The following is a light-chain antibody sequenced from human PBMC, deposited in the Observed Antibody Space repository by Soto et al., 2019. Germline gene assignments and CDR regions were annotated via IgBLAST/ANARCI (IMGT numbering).Light chain of an antibody. J-gene: IGKJ4*01. CDR3: QQYGSSPPLT. Sequence: EIVLTQSPGTLSLSPGERATLSCRASQSVSSSHLAWYQQKPGQAPRLLIYGASSRATGIPDRFSGSGSGTDFTLTISSLEPENFVVYYCQQYGSSPPLTFGGGTKVEIK. CDR1: QSVSSSH. V-gene: IGKV3-20*01. CDR2: GAS.